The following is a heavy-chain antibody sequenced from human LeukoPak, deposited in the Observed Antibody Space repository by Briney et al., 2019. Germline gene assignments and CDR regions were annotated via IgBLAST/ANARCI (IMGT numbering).Heavy chain of an antibody. Sequence: SETLSLTCTVFGGSVSSGTYYWSWIRQPPGKGLEWIGYIYYSGSTNYNPSLKSRVTISVDKSNNHFSLKLTSVTAADTAMYYCARGDNYVFDVWGRGTLVSVSS. J-gene: IGHJ2*01. D-gene: IGHD5-24*01. CDR2: IYYSGST. CDR3: ARGDNYVFDV. CDR1: GGSVSSGTYY. V-gene: IGHV4-61*03.